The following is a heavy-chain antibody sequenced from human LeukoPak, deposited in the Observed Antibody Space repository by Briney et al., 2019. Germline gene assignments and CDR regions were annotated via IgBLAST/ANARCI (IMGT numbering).Heavy chain of an antibody. Sequence: GGSLRLSCAASGFTFNRYGMHWVRQAPGKGLEWVAVISFDGKVSYYADSVKGRFTISRDNSKNTLDLQMNSLRAEDTAVYYCTSHTGTGDAFRPFHIWGQGTMVTVSS. D-gene: IGHD2-21*02. CDR3: TSHTGTGDAFRPFHI. CDR1: GFTFNRYG. J-gene: IGHJ3*02. CDR2: ISFDGKVS. V-gene: IGHV3-30*03.